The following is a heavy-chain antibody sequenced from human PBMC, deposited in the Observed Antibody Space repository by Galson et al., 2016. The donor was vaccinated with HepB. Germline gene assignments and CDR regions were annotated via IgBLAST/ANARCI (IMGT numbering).Heavy chain of an antibody. V-gene: IGHV5-51*01. CDR1: GHTFDSYW. J-gene: IGHJ6*02. CDR3: ARSLTGSYDFWGAIYKYYAMDV. D-gene: IGHD3-3*01. CDR2: IYPGDFDT. Sequence: SGAEVKTSGESLKISCRGSGHTFDSYWIGCVRQMRWNVLEWMGIIYPGDFDTRYSPSFQGQVTISGYKSICTAYLQWSGLTASYTAMYYCARSLTGSYDFWGAIYKYYAMDVWGQGATVTVS.